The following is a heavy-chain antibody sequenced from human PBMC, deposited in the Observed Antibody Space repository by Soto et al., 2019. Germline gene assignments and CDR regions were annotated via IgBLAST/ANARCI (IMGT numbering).Heavy chain of an antibody. CDR3: AKIPIMTTVTHYFDY. D-gene: IGHD4-17*01. V-gene: IGHV3-23*01. J-gene: IGHJ4*02. CDR2: INGGAGST. Sequence: EVQLLESGGGLAQPGGSLRLSCAASGFPFSNYAMSWVRQAPEKGLEWVSTINGGAGSTYYADSVKGRFTISRDDSKNTLYLQMNSLRAENTAVYYCAKIPIMTTVTHYFDYWGQGTLVTVSS. CDR1: GFPFSNYA.